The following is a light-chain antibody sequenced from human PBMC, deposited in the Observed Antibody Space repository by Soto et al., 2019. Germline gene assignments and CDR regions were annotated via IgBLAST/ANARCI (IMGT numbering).Light chain of an antibody. CDR3: QKYNTAGRLT. CDR2: AAS. V-gene: IGKV1-27*01. Sequence: DIQMTQSPSSPSASVGDKITITCRASQGMSNYLAWYQQKPGKVPKLLIYAASTLQSGVPSRFSGSGSGTDFTLTISSLQPEDVATYYCQKYNTAGRLTFGGGTKVDIK. CDR1: QGMSNY. J-gene: IGKJ4*01.